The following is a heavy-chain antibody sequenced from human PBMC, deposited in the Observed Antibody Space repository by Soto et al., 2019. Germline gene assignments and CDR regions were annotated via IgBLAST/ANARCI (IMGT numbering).Heavy chain of an antibody. Sequence: GASVKVSCKASGFTFTSSAVQWVRQARGQRLEWIGWIVVGSGNTNYAQKFQERVTITRDMSTSTAYMELSSLRSEDTAVYYCAAPMDSSGYYFDYWGQGTLVTVSS. J-gene: IGHJ4*02. CDR1: GFTFTSSA. CDR2: IVVGSGNT. V-gene: IGHV1-58*01. CDR3: AAPMDSSGYYFDY. D-gene: IGHD3-22*01.